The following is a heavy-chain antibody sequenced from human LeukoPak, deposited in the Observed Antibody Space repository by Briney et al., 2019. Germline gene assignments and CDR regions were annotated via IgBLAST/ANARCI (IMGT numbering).Heavy chain of an antibody. Sequence: GRSLRLSWAASGFTFSSYGMHWVRQAPGKGMEWEAVIWYDGSNTYYADSVKGRFTISRDNSKNTLYLQMNSLRAEDTAVYYCAKVDGPIAALYYFDYWGQGTLVTVSS. CDR2: IWYDGSNT. CDR1: GFTFSSYG. V-gene: IGHV3-33*06. D-gene: IGHD6-13*01. J-gene: IGHJ4*02. CDR3: AKVDGPIAALYYFDY.